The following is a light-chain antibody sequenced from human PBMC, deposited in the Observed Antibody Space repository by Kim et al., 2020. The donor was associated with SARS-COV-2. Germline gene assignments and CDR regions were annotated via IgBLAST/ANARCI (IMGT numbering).Light chain of an antibody. CDR2: NTN. CDR3: LLSYDDVLRKV. Sequence: TVTLTCGSSTATVSNGHYPYWFQQKPGQAPRALIYNTNYRHSWTPARFSGSLLGGKGALALSGAQPEDEADYYCLLSYDDVLRKVFGGGTQLTVL. V-gene: IGLV7-46*01. J-gene: IGLJ2*01. CDR1: TATVSNGHY.